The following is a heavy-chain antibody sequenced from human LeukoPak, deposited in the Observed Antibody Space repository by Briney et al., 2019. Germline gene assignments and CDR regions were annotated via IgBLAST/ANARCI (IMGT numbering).Heavy chain of an antibody. CDR3: ARGPRAMVRGVIITSPYYYGMGV. V-gene: IGHV4-34*01. J-gene: IGHJ6*02. CDR1: GGSFSGYY. Sequence: SETLSLTCAVYGGSFSGYYWSWTRQPPGKGLEWIGEINHSGSTNYNPSLKSRVTISVDTSKNQFSLKLSSVTAADTAVYYCARGPRAMVRGVIITSPYYYGMGVWGQGTTVTVSS. CDR2: INHSGST. D-gene: IGHD3-10*01.